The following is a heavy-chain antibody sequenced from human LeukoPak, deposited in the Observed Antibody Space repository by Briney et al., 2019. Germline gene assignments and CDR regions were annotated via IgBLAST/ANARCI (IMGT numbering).Heavy chain of an antibody. V-gene: IGHV4-61*02. Sequence: SETLSLTCTVSGGSISSGSYYWSWIRQPAGKGLEWIGRIYTSGSTNYNPSLKSRVTISVDTSKNQFSLKLSSVTAADTAVYYCARDGGSKPDYGGNYCFDPWGQGTLVIVSS. CDR2: IYTSGST. CDR1: GGSISSGSYY. CDR3: ARDGGSKPDYGGNYCFDP. J-gene: IGHJ5*02. D-gene: IGHD4-23*01.